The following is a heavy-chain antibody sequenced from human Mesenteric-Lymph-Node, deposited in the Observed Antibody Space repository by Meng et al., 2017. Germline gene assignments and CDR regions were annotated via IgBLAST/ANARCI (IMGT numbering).Heavy chain of an antibody. V-gene: IGHV3-64*01. CDR3: ARNWIAAVECYFDY. Sequence: GESLKISCAASGFTFSSYAMHWVRQAPGKGLEYVSAISSNGGSTYYANSVKGRFTISRDNSKNTLYLQMGSLRAEDMAVYYCARNWIAAVECYFDYWGQGTLVTVSS. D-gene: IGHD6-13*01. J-gene: IGHJ4*02. CDR1: GFTFSSYA. CDR2: ISSNGGST.